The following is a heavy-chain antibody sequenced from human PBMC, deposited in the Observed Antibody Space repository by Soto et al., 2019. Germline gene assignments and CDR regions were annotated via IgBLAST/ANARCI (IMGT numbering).Heavy chain of an antibody. CDR1: GGSFSGYY. D-gene: IGHD3-22*01. CDR2: INHSGST. J-gene: IGHJ5*02. V-gene: IGHV4-34*01. Sequence: KPSETLSLTCAVYGGSFSGYYWSWIRQPPGKGLEWIGEINHSGSTNYNPSLKSRVTISVDTSKNQFSLKLSSVTAADTAVYYCARRAYSYYYDSSGYYYRVGNWFDPWGQGTLVTVSS. CDR3: ARRAYSYYYDSSGYYYRVGNWFDP.